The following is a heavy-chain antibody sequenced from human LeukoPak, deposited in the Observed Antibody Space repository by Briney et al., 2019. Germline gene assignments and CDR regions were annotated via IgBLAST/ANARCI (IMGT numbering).Heavy chain of an antibody. CDR1: GGSISSNNW. Sequence: SETLSLTCAISGGSISSNNWWSWVRQPPGKGLEYIGEIYRTESSNYNPSLKSRVTISVDTSKKQFSLKLSSVTAADTAVYYCARQDYGSGTTDYWGQGTLVTVSS. V-gene: IGHV4-4*02. J-gene: IGHJ4*02. CDR2: IYRTESS. CDR3: ARQDYGSGTTDY. D-gene: IGHD3-10*01.